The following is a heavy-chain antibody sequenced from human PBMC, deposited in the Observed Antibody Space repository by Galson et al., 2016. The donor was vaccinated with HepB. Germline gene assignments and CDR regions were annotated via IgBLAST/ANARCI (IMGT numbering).Heavy chain of an antibody. CDR2: IIGSGGRT. CDR1: GLTFSSFA. Sequence: SLRLSCAASGLTFSSFAMSWVRQAPGKGLEWVSGIIGSGGRTWYADSVKGRFSISRDNSKNTLYLQLATLRAEDTAVYYCAKMKGQNYYDYGMDVWGQGTTVTVPS. CDR3: AKMKGQNYYDYGMDV. V-gene: IGHV3-23*01. J-gene: IGHJ6*02.